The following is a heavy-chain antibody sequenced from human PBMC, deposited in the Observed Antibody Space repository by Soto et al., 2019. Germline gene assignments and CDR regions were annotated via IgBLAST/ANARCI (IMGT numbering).Heavy chain of an antibody. D-gene: IGHD4-17*01. V-gene: IGHV4-39*01. J-gene: IGHJ4*02. CDR3: ARRSASDYGGNHHPYYFDR. CDR1: GASIITDNYF. Sequence: PSETLSLTCTVSGASIITDNYFWVWIRQSPRRGLELIGSISYSGRTYDNPSLQSRVTISIDASKNQFSLKLTSVTTADTAVYYCARRSASDYGGNHHPYYFDRWGQGALVTVSS. CDR2: ISYSGRT.